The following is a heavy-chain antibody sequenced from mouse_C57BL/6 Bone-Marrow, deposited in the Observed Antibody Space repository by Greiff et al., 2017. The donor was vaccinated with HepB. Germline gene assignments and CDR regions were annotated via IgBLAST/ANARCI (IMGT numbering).Heavy chain of an antibody. CDR3: AREETTVVASYWYFDV. V-gene: IGHV1-80*01. Sequence: QVQLQQSGAELVKPGASVKISCKASGYAFSSYWMNWVKQRPGKGLEWIGQIYPGDGDTNYNGKFKGKATLTADKSSSTAYMQLSSLTSEDSAVYFCAREETTVVASYWYFDVWGTGTTVTVSS. D-gene: IGHD1-1*01. CDR2: IYPGDGDT. CDR1: GYAFSSYW. J-gene: IGHJ1*03.